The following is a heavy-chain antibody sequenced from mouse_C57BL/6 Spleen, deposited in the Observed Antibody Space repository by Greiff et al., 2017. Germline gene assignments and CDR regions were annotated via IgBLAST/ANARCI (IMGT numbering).Heavy chain of an antibody. V-gene: IGHV1-39*01. D-gene: IGHD2-4*01. Sequence: LVESGPELVKPGASVKISCKASGYSFSDYNMNWVKQSNGKSLAWIGVINPNYGTTSYNQKFKGKATLTVDQSSSTAYMQRNSLTSEDSAVYYCARPGRGIYYDYDNAMDYWGQGTSVTVSS. CDR1: GYSFSDYN. J-gene: IGHJ4*01. CDR3: ARPGRGIYYDYDNAMDY. CDR2: INPNYGTT.